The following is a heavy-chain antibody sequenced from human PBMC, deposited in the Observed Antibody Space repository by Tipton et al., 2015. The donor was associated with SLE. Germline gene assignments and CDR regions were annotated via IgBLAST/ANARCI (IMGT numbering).Heavy chain of an antibody. CDR2: INHSGST. J-gene: IGHJ4*02. CDR3: AGCGGGSCYAY. Sequence: LRLSCAVHGGSFSNYYWSWIRQPPGKGLEWIGEINHSGSTNYNPSLKSRVTISVDTSKNQFSLKLSSVTAADTAVYYCAGCGGGSCYAYWGRGTPVTVSS. D-gene: IGHD2-15*01. CDR1: GGSFSNYY. V-gene: IGHV4-34*01.